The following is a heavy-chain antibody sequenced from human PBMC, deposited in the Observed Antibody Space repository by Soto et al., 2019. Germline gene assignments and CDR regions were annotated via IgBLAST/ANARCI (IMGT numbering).Heavy chain of an antibody. V-gene: IGHV1-46*01. J-gene: IGHJ4*02. CDR2: INPSGGST. CDR3: ARVLAVAGTGDY. Sequence: QVQLVQSGAEVKKPGASVKVSCKASGYTFTSYYMHWVRQAPGQGLAWMGIINPSGGSTSYAQKFQGRVTMTRDTSTSTVYMELSSLRSEDTAVYYCARVLAVAGTGDYWGQGTLVTVSS. CDR1: GYTFTSYY. D-gene: IGHD6-19*01.